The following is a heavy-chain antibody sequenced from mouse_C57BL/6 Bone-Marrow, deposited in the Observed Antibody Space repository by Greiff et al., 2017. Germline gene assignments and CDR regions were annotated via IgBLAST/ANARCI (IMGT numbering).Heavy chain of an antibody. CDR2: IYPRSGNT. V-gene: IGHV1-81*01. Sequence: ESGAELARPGASVKLSCKASGYTFTSYGISWVKQRTGQGLEWIGEIYPRSGNTYYNEKFKGKATLTADKSSSTAYMELRSLTSEDSAVYFCAKLGWLPYFYWGQGTTLTVSS. CDR3: AKLGWLPYFY. J-gene: IGHJ2*01. CDR1: GYTFTSYG. D-gene: IGHD2-3*01.